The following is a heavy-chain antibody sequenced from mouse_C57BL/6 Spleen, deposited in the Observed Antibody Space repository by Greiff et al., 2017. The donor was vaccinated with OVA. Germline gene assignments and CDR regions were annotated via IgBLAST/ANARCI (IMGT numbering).Heavy chain of an antibody. CDR2: IDPSDSYT. J-gene: IGHJ3*01. D-gene: IGHD3-2*02. CDR1: GYTFTSYW. Sequence: QVQLQQPGAELVKPGASVKLSCKASGYTFTSYWMQWVKQRPGQGLEWIGEIDPSDSYTNYNQKFKGKATLTVDTSSSTAYMQLSSLTSEDSAVYYCARRDSSGCFAYWGQGTLVTVSA. CDR3: ARRDSSGCFAY. V-gene: IGHV1-50*01.